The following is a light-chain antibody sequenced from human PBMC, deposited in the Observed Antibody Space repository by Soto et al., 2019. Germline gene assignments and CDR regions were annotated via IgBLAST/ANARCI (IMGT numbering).Light chain of an antibody. CDR2: GAS. CDR3: QQSYSTPHT. CDR1: QSISSY. J-gene: IGKJ1*01. Sequence: DIQMTQSPSSLSASVGDRVTIFCRASQSISSYLNWYQRKPGKAPKLLIYGASTLQSGVPSRFSGSGSGTEFTLTISSLQPEDFASYHCQQSYSTPHTFGQGTKVEVK. V-gene: IGKV1-39*01.